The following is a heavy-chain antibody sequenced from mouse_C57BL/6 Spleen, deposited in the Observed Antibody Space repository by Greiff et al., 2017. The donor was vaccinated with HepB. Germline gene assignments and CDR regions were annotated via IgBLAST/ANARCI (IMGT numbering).Heavy chain of an antibody. Sequence: DVQREEEGGGGGKKGGEVKREGEEEGGRLRREGREGGREKAEKRREWVDTMSDGSSDTYYPDNVKGGFTISRDNATNNLYLQMSHLKSEDTAMYYCARSPAYTHYDAMDYWGQGTSVTVSS. D-gene: IGHD2-10*01. V-gene: IGHV5-4*01. CDR1: GGRLRREG. CDR3: ARSPAYTHYDAMDY. CDR2: MSDGSSDT. J-gene: IGHJ4*01.